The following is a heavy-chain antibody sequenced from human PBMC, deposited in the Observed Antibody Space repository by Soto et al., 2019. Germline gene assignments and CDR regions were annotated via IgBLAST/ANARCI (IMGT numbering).Heavy chain of an antibody. CDR3: ARVQGVFGVVIDAFHI. D-gene: IGHD3-3*01. V-gene: IGHV1-18*01. Sequence: QVQLVQSGAEVKKPGASVKVSCKASGYTFTSYGISWVRQDPGQGLEWMGWISADNGNTNYAQKLQGRVTMTTDSSTSTAYMELRSLRSDDTAVYYCARVQGVFGVVIDAFHIWGQGTMVTVSS. CDR1: GYTFTSYG. CDR2: ISADNGNT. J-gene: IGHJ3*02.